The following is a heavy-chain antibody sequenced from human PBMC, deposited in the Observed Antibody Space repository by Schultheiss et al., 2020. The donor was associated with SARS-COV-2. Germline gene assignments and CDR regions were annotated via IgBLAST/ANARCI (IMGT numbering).Heavy chain of an antibody. Sequence: ASVKVSCKASGGTFSSYTISWVRQAPGQGLEWMGRINPNSGGTNYAQKFQGWVTMTRDTSISTAYMELSRLRSDDTAVYYCARGGGIAARLGTEYFQHWGQGSLVTVSS. D-gene: IGHD6-6*01. V-gene: IGHV1-2*04. CDR1: GGTFSSYT. J-gene: IGHJ1*01. CDR2: INPNSGGT. CDR3: ARGGGIAARLGTEYFQH.